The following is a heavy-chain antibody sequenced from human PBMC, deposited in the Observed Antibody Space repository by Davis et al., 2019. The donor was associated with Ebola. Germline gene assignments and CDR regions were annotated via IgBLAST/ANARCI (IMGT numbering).Heavy chain of an antibody. Sequence: ASVKVSCKATGYTFTNYYMHWVRQAPGQGLEWMGMINPNDGRTIYAQKFQGRVTVTRDTSISTAYMELSRLRSDDTAVYYCARGEDCTSGSCSTYWGQGTLVTVSS. CDR1: GYTFTNYY. CDR3: ARGEDCTSGSCSTY. V-gene: IGHV1-46*01. D-gene: IGHD2-15*01. CDR2: INPNDGRT. J-gene: IGHJ4*02.